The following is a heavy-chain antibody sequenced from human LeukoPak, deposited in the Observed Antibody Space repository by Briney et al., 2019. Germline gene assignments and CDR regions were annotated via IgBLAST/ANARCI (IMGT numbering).Heavy chain of an antibody. CDR1: GYSISSGYY. CDR2: IYHSGST. D-gene: IGHD5-12*01. J-gene: IGHJ4*02. Sequence: SETLSLTCTVSGYSISSGYYWGWIRQPPGKGLEWIGSIYHSGSTYYNPSLKSRVTISVDTSKNQFSLKLSSVTAADTAVYYCATGYSGYDWFDYWGQGTLVTVSS. CDR3: ATGYSGYDWFDY. V-gene: IGHV4-38-2*02.